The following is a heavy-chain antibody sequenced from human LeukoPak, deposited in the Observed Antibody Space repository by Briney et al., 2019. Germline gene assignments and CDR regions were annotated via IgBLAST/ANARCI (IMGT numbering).Heavy chain of an antibody. CDR3: WGDYDVSTGYYVSDY. V-gene: IGHV3-23*01. D-gene: IGHD3-9*01. J-gene: IGHJ4*02. CDR1: GFTFSNYA. CDR2: ITGGGSGI. Sequence: PGASLRLSCAASGFTFSNYAMSWVRQAPGKGLEWVSAITGGGSGIYYADSMKSRFTISRDNSKNTLYLQINSLRAEDTAVYAKWGDYDVSTGYYVSDYWGQGTLVTVSS.